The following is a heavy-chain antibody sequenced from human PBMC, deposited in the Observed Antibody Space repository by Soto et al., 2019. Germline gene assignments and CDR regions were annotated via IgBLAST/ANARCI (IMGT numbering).Heavy chain of an antibody. D-gene: IGHD2-8*02. CDR3: ARWLHHWYYFDY. CDR2: INAGNGNT. V-gene: IGHV1-3*01. CDR1: GYTFTSYA. Sequence: QVQLVQSGAEVKKPGASVKVSCKASGYTFTSYAMHWVRQAPGQRLEWMGWINAGNGNTKYSQKFQGRVTITRDSSASTAYMELSSLRSEDTAVYYCARWLHHWYYFDYWGQGTLVTVSS. J-gene: IGHJ4*02.